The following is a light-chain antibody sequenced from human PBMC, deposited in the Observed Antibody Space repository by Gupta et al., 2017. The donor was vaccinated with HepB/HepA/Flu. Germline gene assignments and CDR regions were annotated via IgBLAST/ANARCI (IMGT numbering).Light chain of an antibody. J-gene: IGKJ5*01. Sequence: EIVLTQSPATLSLSPGERATLSCRASQSVSSYLAWYQQKPGQAPRLLIYDASNRATGIPARFSGSESGTDFTLTISGLEPEDFAVYYCQQRSNWPRTFGQGTRLEIK. CDR2: DAS. V-gene: IGKV3-11*01. CDR3: QQRSNWPRT. CDR1: QSVSSY.